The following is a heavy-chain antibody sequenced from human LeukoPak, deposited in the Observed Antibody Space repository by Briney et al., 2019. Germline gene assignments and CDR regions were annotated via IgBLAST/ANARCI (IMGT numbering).Heavy chain of an antibody. D-gene: IGHD3-10*01. Sequence: PSETLSLTCTVSGGSISSYYWSWIRQPPGRGLEWIGYIYYSGSTNYNPSLKSRVTISVDTSKNQFSLKLSSVTAADTAVYYCARGGLLLWFGELSPFDYWGQGTLVTVSS. CDR1: GGSISSYY. J-gene: IGHJ4*02. CDR3: ARGGLLLWFGELSPFDY. CDR2: IYYSGST. V-gene: IGHV4-59*01.